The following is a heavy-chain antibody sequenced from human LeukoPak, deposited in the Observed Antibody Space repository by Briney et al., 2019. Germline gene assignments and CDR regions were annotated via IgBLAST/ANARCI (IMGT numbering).Heavy chain of an antibody. CDR1: GFTFDDYG. D-gene: IGHD1-26*01. CDR2: INWNGGST. Sequence: PGGSLRVSCAASGFTFDDYGMSWVRQAPRKGLESVSGINWNGGSTGYADCVKGRFTISRDNAKNSLYLQMNSLRAEDTALYYCARELREHGVFDIWGQGTMVTVSS. J-gene: IGHJ3*02. V-gene: IGHV3-20*04. CDR3: ARELREHGVFDI.